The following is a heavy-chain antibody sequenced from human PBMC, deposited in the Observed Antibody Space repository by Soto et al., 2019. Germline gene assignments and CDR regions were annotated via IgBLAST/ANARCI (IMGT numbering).Heavy chain of an antibody. Sequence: QVQLQEWGPGLVKPSETLSLTCTVSGGSINNCYWSWIRQPPGKGLEWIGYIYYSGGTNYNPSLKTRVTTSVDTSNSQFSLKLSSVTAADTAVYYCARRYSGYDDAFDIWGQGTMVTVSS. D-gene: IGHD5-12*01. CDR1: GGSINNCY. V-gene: IGHV4-59*01. CDR2: IYYSGGT. CDR3: ARRYSGYDDAFDI. J-gene: IGHJ3*02.